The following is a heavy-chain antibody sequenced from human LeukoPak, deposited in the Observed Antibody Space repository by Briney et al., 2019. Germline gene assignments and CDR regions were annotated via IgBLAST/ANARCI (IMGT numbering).Heavy chain of an antibody. V-gene: IGHV3-23*01. CDR1: GFTLSSYA. J-gene: IGHJ4*02. Sequence: GGSLRLSCAASGFTLSSYAMSWVRQAPGKGLEWVSGISGSGGSTYYADSVKGRFTISRDNSKNTLYLQMNSLRAEDTAVYYCAKDPEYSSGWYLDYWGQGTLVTVSS. CDR2: ISGSGGST. CDR3: AKDPEYSSGWYLDY. D-gene: IGHD6-19*01.